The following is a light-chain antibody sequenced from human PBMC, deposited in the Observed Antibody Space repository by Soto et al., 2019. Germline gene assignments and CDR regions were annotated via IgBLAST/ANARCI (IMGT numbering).Light chain of an antibody. V-gene: IGLV1-51*02. J-gene: IGLJ1*01. CDR1: NSNIGNNY. Sequence: QSVLTQPPSVSAAPGQEVTVSCSGSNSNIGNNYVSWYQQLPGTAPKVLIYENNKRPSGIPDRFSGSKSGTSATLGITGLQTGDEVDYYCRTWDSSLSSGVFGTGTKVTV. CDR2: ENN. CDR3: RTWDSSLSSGV.